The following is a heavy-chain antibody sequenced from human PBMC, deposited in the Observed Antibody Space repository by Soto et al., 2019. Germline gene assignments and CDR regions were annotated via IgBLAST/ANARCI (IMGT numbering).Heavy chain of an antibody. CDR3: AKSGSSFRPSLGYFDY. Sequence: GASVKVSCKASGFTFTGHYIHWVRQAPGQGLEWMGWINPNSGGTSYAQKFQGRVTMTRDTSITTAYMELSRLSSDDTAVYYCAKSGSSFRPSLGYFDYWGQGPLVTVYS. V-gene: IGHV1-2*02. J-gene: IGHJ4*02. CDR2: INPNSGGT. D-gene: IGHD1-26*01. CDR1: GFTFTGHY.